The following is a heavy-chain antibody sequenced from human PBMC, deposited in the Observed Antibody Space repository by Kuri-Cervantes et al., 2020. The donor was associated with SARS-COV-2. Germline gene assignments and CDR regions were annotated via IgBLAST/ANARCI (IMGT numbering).Heavy chain of an antibody. J-gene: IGHJ4*02. V-gene: IGHV4-34*01. CDR1: GGSFSGYY. Sequence: GSLRLSCAVYGGSFSGYYWSWIRQPPGKGLEWIGEINHSGSTNYNPSLKSRVTISVDTSKNQFSLKLSSVTAADTAVHYCARISQQLAATPFDYWGQGTLVTVSS. CDR3: ARISQQLAATPFDY. D-gene: IGHD6-13*01. CDR2: INHSGST.